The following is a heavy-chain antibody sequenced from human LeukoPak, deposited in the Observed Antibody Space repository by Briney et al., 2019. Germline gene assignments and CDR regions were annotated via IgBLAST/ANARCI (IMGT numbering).Heavy chain of an antibody. CDR2: IYYSGSA. J-gene: IGHJ4*02. Sequence: SETLSLTCTVSGGSVTSGSYFWSWIRQSPGGGLEWIGFIYYSGSAKYNPSLKSRVAISADTSRNQFSLRLSSVTAADTAVYFCARSVAGVIDYWGQGTLVTVSA. CDR1: GGSVTSGSYF. V-gene: IGHV4-61*01. CDR3: ARSVAGVIDY. D-gene: IGHD6-19*01.